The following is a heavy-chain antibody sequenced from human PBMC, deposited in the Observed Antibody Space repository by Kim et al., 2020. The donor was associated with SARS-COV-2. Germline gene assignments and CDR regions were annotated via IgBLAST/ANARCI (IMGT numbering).Heavy chain of an antibody. V-gene: IGHV4-4*02. CDR1: GGSISSSNW. Sequence: SETLSLTCAVSGGSISSSNWWSWVRQPPGKGLEWIGEIYHSGSTNYNPSLKSRVTISVDKSKNQFSLKLSSVTAADTAVYYCARSTHQTDRSGYPPQGFDPWGQGTLVTVSS. CDR3: ARSTHQTDRSGYPPQGFDP. CDR2: IYHSGST. D-gene: IGHD3-22*01. J-gene: IGHJ5*02.